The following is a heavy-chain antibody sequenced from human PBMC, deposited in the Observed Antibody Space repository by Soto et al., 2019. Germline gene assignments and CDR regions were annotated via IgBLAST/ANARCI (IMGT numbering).Heavy chain of an antibody. CDR1: GFTFSSYS. Sequence: EVQLVESGGGLVKPGGSLRLSCAASGFTFSSYSMNWVRQAPGKGLEWVSSISSSSSYIYYADSVKGRFTISRDNAKNSLYLQMNSLRAEDTAVYYCASWPSGLERHPWGQGTLVTVSS. V-gene: IGHV3-21*01. D-gene: IGHD1-1*01. CDR2: ISSSSSYI. J-gene: IGHJ5*02. CDR3: ASWPSGLERHP.